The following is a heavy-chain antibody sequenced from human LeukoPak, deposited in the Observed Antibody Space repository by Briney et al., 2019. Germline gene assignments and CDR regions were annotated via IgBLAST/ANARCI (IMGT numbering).Heavy chain of an antibody. CDR2: IIPIFGTA. D-gene: IGHD5-18*01. CDR3: ARGPYSYGTGVFDY. CDR1: GGTFSSYA. J-gene: IGHJ4*02. Sequence: SVKVSCKASGGTFSSYAISWVRQAPGQGLEWMGGIIPIFGTANYAQKFQGRVTITADKSTSTAYMELSSLRSEDTAVYYCARGPYSYGTGVFDYWGQGTLVTVSS. V-gene: IGHV1-69*06.